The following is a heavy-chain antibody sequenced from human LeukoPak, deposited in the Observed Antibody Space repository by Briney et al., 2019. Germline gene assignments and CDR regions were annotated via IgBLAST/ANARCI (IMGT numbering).Heavy chain of an antibody. V-gene: IGHV3-30-3*01. D-gene: IGHD6-19*01. CDR1: GFTFSSYA. CDR3: AKAKRQWLVRVAFDI. Sequence: GALRLSCAASGFTFSSYAMHWVRQAPGKGLEWVAVISYDGSNKYYADSVKGRFTISRDNSRNTLYLQMNSLRAEDTAVYYCAKAKRQWLVRVAFDIWGQGTMVTVSS. CDR2: ISYDGSNK. J-gene: IGHJ3*02.